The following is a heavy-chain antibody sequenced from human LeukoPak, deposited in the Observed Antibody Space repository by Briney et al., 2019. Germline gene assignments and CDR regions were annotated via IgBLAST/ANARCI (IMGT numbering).Heavy chain of an antibody. D-gene: IGHD1-26*01. J-gene: IGHJ4*02. Sequence: GRSLRLSCAASGFTFSSYAMHWVRQAPGKGLEWVSVISYDGSNEYYADSVKGRFTISRDNTKNTLYLQMNSLRAEDTAVYYCAREGTDSGSINYWGQGTLVTVSS. V-gene: IGHV3-30*01. CDR3: AREGTDSGSINY. CDR2: ISYDGSNE. CDR1: GFTFSSYA.